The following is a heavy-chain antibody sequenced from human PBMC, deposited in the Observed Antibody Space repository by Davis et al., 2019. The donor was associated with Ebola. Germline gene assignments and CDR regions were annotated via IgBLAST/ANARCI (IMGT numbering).Heavy chain of an antibody. Sequence: GESLKISCLASGFMFNNYAMHWVRQTPDKGLEWVARVSDDGRRQKYADSIKGRFTISRDNAKNSLYLQMNSLRAEDTAVYYCARENYASGSFYFDFWGQGILVTVSS. D-gene: IGHD3-10*01. J-gene: IGHJ4*02. CDR2: VSDDGRRQ. CDR1: GFMFNNYA. CDR3: ARENYASGSFYFDF. V-gene: IGHV3-30*04.